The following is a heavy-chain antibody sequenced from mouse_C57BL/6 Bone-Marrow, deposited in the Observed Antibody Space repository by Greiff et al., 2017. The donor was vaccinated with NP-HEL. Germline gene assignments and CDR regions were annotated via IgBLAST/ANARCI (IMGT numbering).Heavy chain of an antibody. J-gene: IGHJ1*03. CDR3: ARSRWFHGYFDV. Sequence: QVQLQQSGAELVRPGTSVKVSCKASGYAFTNYLLEWVKQRPGQGLEWIGVINPGSGGTNYNEKFKGKATLTADKSSSTAYMQLSSLTSEDSAVYFCARSRWFHGYFDVWGTGTTVTVSS. D-gene: IGHD2-3*01. CDR2: INPGSGGT. V-gene: IGHV1-54*01. CDR1: GYAFTNYL.